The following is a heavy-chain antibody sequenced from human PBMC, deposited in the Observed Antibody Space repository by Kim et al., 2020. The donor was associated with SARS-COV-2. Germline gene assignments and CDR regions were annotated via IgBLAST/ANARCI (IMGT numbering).Heavy chain of an antibody. CDR3: ARGYQIQGFDP. Sequence: KYSQKFQGRGTITRDTSASTAYMELSSLRSEDTAVYYCARGYQIQGFDPWGQGTLVTVSS. D-gene: IGHD5-18*01. V-gene: IGHV1-3*01. J-gene: IGHJ5*02.